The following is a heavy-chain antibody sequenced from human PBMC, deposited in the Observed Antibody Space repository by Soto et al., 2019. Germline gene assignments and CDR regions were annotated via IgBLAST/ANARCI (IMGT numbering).Heavy chain of an antibody. V-gene: IGHV1-24*01. CDR3: ATHPLHTAMVRGDAFDI. J-gene: IGHJ3*02. CDR2: FDPEDGET. CDR1: GYTLTELS. D-gene: IGHD5-18*01. Sequence: ASVKVSCKVSGYTLTELSMHWVRQAPGKGLEWMGGFDPEDGETIYAQKFQGRVTMSEDTSTDTAYMELSSLRSEDTAVYYCATHPLHTAMVRGDAFDIWGQGTMVTVSS.